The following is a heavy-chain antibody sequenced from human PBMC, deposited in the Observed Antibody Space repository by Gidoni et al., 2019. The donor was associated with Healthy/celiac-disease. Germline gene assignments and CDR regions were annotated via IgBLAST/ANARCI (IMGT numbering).Heavy chain of an antibody. CDR3: ARGAAAGPNGNYYFDY. Sequence: QVQLVQSGAEVKKPGASVKVSCTASGYTFTSYGISWVRQAPGQGLEWMGWISAYNSNTNYAQKLQGRVTMNTDTSTSTAYMELRSLRSDDTAVYYCARGAAAGPNGNYYFDYWGQGTLGTVSS. CDR1: GYTFTSYG. V-gene: IGHV1-18*01. CDR2: ISAYNSNT. D-gene: IGHD6-13*01. J-gene: IGHJ4*02.